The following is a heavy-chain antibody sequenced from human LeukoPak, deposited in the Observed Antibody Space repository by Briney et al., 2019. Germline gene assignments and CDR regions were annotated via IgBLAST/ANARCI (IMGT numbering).Heavy chain of an antibody. J-gene: IGHJ4*02. Sequence: SVKVSCKASGGTFSKYTISWVRQRPGQGLEWMGGITPLFGTANYAQKFQGRVTITADESASTAYMELSSLRSDDTAVYYCARDCSGGSCPLIWGQGTLVTVSS. D-gene: IGHD2-15*01. V-gene: IGHV1-69*13. CDR2: ITPLFGTA. CDR1: GGTFSKYT. CDR3: ARDCSGGSCPLI.